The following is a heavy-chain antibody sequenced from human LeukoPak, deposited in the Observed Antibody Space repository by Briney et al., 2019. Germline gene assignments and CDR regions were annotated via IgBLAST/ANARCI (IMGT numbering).Heavy chain of an antibody. CDR1: GGSISSGGYS. D-gene: IGHD3-22*01. V-gene: IGHV4-30-2*01. CDR2: INHSGST. CDR3: AGLVGRYSSGLYYYYFGY. Sequence: SQTLSLTCAVSGGSISSGGYSWSWIRQPPGKGLEWIGEINHSGSTNYNPSLKSRVTISIDKSKNQFFLNLSSVTAADTAVYYCAGLVGRYSSGLYYYYFGYWGQGTLVTVSS. J-gene: IGHJ4*02.